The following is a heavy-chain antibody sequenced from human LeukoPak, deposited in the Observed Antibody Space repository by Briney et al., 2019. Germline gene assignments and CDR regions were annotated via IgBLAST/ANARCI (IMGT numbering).Heavy chain of an antibody. CDR3: ARPDIMATRTDWYFDL. J-gene: IGHJ2*01. CDR2: ISYDGSNK. D-gene: IGHD5-12*01. Sequence: PVRSLRLSCVASGFSFSGYAMHWVRQAPGKGLEWVAVISYDGSNKYYADSVKGRFTISRDDSKNTLYLQMNSLRAEDTAVYYCARPDIMATRTDWYFDLWGLGTLVTVSS. V-gene: IGHV3-30-3*01. CDR1: GFSFSGYA.